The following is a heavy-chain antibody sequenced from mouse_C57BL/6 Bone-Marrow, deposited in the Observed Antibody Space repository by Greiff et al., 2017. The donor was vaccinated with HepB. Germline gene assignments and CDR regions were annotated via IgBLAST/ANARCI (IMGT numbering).Heavy chain of an antibody. J-gene: IGHJ2*01. V-gene: IGHV5-16*01. CDR3: ARGIYDGYLYYFDY. D-gene: IGHD2-3*01. Sequence: LQQSEGGLVQPGSSMKLSCTASGFTFSDYYMAWVRQVPEKGLEWVANINYDGSSTYYLDSLKSRFIISRDNAKNILYLQMSSLKSEDTATYYCARGIYDGYLYYFDYWGQGTTLTVSS. CDR1: GFTFSDYY. CDR2: INYDGSST.